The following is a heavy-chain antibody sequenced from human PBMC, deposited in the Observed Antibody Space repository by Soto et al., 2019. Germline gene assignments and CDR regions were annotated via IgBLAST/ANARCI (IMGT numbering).Heavy chain of an antibody. V-gene: IGHV4-31*03. D-gene: IGHD2-15*01. CDR1: GGSISSGGYY. Sequence: SETLSLTCTVSGGSISSGGYYWSWIRQHPGKGLEWIGYIYYSGSTYYNPSLKSRVTISVDTSKNQFSLKLSSVTAADTAVYYCARSIGPRGDSFDYWGQGTLVTVSS. CDR2: IYYSGST. J-gene: IGHJ4*02. CDR3: ARSIGPRGDSFDY.